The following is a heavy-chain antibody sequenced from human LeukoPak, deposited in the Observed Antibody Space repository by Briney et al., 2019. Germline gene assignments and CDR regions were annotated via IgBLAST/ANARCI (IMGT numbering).Heavy chain of an antibody. J-gene: IGHJ4*02. V-gene: IGHV3-21*01. Sequence: GGSLRLSCAASGFTFSSYSMNWVRQAPGKGLEWVSSISSSSSYIYYADSVKGRFTISRDNAKNSLSLQMNSLRAEDTAVYYCARDTTYGSGTYSFDYWGQGTLVTVSS. D-gene: IGHD3-10*01. CDR3: ARDTTYGSGTYSFDY. CDR1: GFTFSSYS. CDR2: ISSSSSYI.